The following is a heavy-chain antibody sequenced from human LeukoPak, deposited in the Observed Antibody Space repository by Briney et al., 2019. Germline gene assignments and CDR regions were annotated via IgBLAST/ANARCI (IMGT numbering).Heavy chain of an antibody. Sequence: GGSLRHSCAASGFTFSDYYMSWIRQAPGKGLEWVSYISSSGSTIYYADSVKGRFTISRDNAKNSLYLQMNSLRAEDTAVYYCARVSTSETYYDFWSGYYGYYYYYYMDVWGKGTTVTVSS. CDR3: ARVSTSETYYDFWSGYYGYYYYYYMDV. CDR1: GFTFSDYY. CDR2: ISSSGSTI. J-gene: IGHJ6*03. D-gene: IGHD3-3*01. V-gene: IGHV3-11*01.